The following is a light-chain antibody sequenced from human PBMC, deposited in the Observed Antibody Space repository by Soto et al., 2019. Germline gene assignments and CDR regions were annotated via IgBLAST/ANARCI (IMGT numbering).Light chain of an antibody. CDR3: ASFRSGTILV. Sequence: QSVLTQPASVSVSPGQSVTSSCTGPRSDIGDSNFISWYQHSPGKAPRLLIYQVNNRPSGVSGRFSGSKAGNTASLTISGLLDDDEADYFCASFRSGTILVFGSGTKVTVL. J-gene: IGLJ1*01. CDR2: QVN. V-gene: IGLV2-14*01. CDR1: RSDIGDSNF.